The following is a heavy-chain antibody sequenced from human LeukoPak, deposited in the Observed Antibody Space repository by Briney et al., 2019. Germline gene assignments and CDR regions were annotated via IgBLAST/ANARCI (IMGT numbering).Heavy chain of an antibody. J-gene: IGHJ4*02. CDR1: GFTFSTYS. CDR3: VRDQFFSFDY. V-gene: IGHV3-48*02. Sequence: GGSLRLSCAASGFTFSTYSMNWVRQAPGKGLEWVSYISGTSSLIYYADSVKGRFSISRDNAKNSLYLQMNSLRDEDTAVYYCVRDQFFSFDYWGQGTLVTVSS. D-gene: IGHD3-3*01. CDR2: ISGTSSLI.